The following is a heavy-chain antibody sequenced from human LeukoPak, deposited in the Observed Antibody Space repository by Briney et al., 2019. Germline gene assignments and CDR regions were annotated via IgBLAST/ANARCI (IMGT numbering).Heavy chain of an antibody. CDR1: GYSISSSIW. CDR3: ASYFPGDDAFDI. J-gene: IGHJ3*02. V-gene: IGHV4-28*05. D-gene: IGHD7-27*01. CDR2: IYYSGSI. Sequence: WDTLSLTCAVSGYSISSSIWWGWIRQPPGKGLEWIGYIYYSGSIYYNPSLKSRVTMSVDTSKNQFSLKLSSVTAVDTAVYYCASYFPGDDAFDIWGQGTMVTVSS.